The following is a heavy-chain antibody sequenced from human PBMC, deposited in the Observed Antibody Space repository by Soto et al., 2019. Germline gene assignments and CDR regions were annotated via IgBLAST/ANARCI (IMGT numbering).Heavy chain of an antibody. Sequence: SETLSLTCAVYGGSFRGYYWSWIRQPPGKGLEWIGEINHSGSTNYNPSLKSRVTISVATSKNQFSLKLSSVTAAARAVYYCARGRGRGRLWFGGPRPARGRGSDYYGMDVWGKGTTVTVGS. D-gene: IGHD3-10*01. J-gene: IGHJ6*04. CDR2: INHSGST. CDR1: GGSFRGYY. V-gene: IGHV4-34*01. CDR3: ARGRGRGRLWFGGPRPARGRGSDYYGMDV.